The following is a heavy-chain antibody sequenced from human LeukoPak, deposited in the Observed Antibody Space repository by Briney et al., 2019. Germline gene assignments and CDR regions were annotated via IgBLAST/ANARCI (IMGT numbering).Heavy chain of an antibody. CDR2: INPNSGGT. J-gene: IGHJ3*02. CDR3: ARDAMELYAAHAFDI. D-gene: IGHD4/OR15-4a*01. V-gene: IGHV1-2*02. Sequence: ASVKVSCKASGYTFTGYYMHWVRQARGQGLEWMGWINPNSGGTNYAQKFQGRVTMTRDTSISTAYMELSRLRSDDTAVYYCARDAMELYAAHAFDIWGQGTMVTVSS. CDR1: GYTFTGYY.